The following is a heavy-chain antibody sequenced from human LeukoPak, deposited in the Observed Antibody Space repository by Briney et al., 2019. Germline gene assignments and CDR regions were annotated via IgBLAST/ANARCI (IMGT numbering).Heavy chain of an antibody. CDR3: ARAAVVPAAIRRGVYFDY. V-gene: IGHV6-1*01. J-gene: IGHJ4*02. Sequence: SQTLSLTCAISGDSVSSNSAAWNWIRQSPSRGLEWLGRTYYRSKWYNDYAVSVKSRITINPDTSKNQFSLQLNSVTPEDTAVYYCARAAVVPAAIRRGVYFDYWGQGTLVTVSS. CDR1: GDSVSSNSAA. D-gene: IGHD2-2*02. CDR2: TYYRSKWYN.